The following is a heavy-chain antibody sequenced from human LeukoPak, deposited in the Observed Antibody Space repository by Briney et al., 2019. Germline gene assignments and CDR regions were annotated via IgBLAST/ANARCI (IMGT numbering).Heavy chain of an antibody. CDR1: GYTFTTYD. V-gene: IGHV1-2*02. D-gene: IGHD2-15*01. Sequence: GASVKVSCKASGYTFTTYDINWVRQAPGQGLEWMGWINPNSGGTNYAQKFQGRVTMTRDTSISTAYMELSRLRSDDTAVYYCARADTHLYTSHIWGQGTMVTVSS. CDR2: INPNSGGT. CDR3: ARADTHLYTSHI. J-gene: IGHJ3*02.